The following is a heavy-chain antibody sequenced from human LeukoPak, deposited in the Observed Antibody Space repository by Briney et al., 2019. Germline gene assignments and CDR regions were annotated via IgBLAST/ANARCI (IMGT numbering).Heavy chain of an antibody. J-gene: IGHJ4*02. CDR1: GGSFSGYY. Sequence: SETLSLTCAVYGGSFSGYYWSWIRQPPGKGLEWIGEINHSGSTNYNPSLKSRVTISVDTSKNQFSLKLSSVTAADTDVYYCRKCSDGFADCFDYWGQGTLVSVSS. CDR2: INHSGST. D-gene: IGHD5-18*01. V-gene: IGHV4-34*01. CDR3: RKCSDGFADCFDY.